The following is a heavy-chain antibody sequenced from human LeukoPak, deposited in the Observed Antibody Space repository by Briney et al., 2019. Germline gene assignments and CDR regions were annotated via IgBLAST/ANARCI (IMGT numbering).Heavy chain of an antibody. V-gene: IGHV1-58*02. CDR3: AAAGYDSSGYRSD. CDR1: GFTFTSSA. Sequence: GTSVKVSCKASGFTFTSSAMQWVRQARGQRLEWMGWIVVGSGNTNYARKFQERVTITRDMSTSTAYMELSSLRSEDTAVYYCAAAGYDSSGYRSDWGQGTLVTVSS. J-gene: IGHJ4*02. CDR2: IVVGSGNT. D-gene: IGHD3-22*01.